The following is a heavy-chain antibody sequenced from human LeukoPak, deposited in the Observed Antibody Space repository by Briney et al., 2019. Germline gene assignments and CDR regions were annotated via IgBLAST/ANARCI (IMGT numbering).Heavy chain of an antibody. CDR1: GGSISSSSYY. CDR2: IFYTGNI. D-gene: IGHD4-17*01. Sequence: SETLSLTCTVSGGSISSSSYYWGWIRQPPGKGLEWIGSIFYTGNIFYNPSLKSRVTISIDTSKDQFSLKLSSVTAADTAVYYCARLGTTVTTFSSDYWGQGTLVTVSS. V-gene: IGHV4-39*01. J-gene: IGHJ4*02. CDR3: ARLGTTVTTFSSDY.